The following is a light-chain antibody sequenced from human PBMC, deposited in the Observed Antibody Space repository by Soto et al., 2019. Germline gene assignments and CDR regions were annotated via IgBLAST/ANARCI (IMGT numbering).Light chain of an antibody. V-gene: IGKV1-5*03. CDR2: KAS. J-gene: IGKJ1*01. Sequence: DIEMTQSPSTLSGSVGDRVTITCRASQTISSWLAWYKQKPGKAPKLLIYKASSLESGVPSRFSGSGSGTEFTLTISSLQPDDFATYYCQQYNSYPWTFGQGTKVDIK. CDR3: QQYNSYPWT. CDR1: QTISSW.